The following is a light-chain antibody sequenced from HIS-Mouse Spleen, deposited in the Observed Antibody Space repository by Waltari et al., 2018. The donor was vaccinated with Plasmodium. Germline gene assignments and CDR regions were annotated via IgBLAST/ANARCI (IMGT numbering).Light chain of an antibody. CDR2: KDS. J-gene: IGLJ3*02. CDR1: ALPTQY. Sequence: SYELTQPPSVSVSPGQTARITCSGDALPTQYAYWYQQQPGQAPVLVIYKDSERHSGIPERFSGSSSGTTVTLTISGVQAEDEADYYCQSADSSGTPNWVFGGGTKLTVL. CDR3: QSADSSGTPNWV. V-gene: IGLV3-25*03.